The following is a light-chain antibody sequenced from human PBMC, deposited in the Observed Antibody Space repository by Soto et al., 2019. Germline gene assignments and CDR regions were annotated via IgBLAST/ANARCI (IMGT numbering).Light chain of an antibody. CDR2: RAS. J-gene: IGKJ1*01. CDR1: QSVSSDY. Sequence: EIVLTQSPATLSLSLGERATLSCRASQSVSSDYVAWYRQKPGQVPTVLIYRASTRATGIPDRFSGSGSGTDFTLTISRVEPEDFAVYYCQHYNYWPPKTFGQGTKVDI. V-gene: IGKV3-20*01. CDR3: QHYNYWPPKT.